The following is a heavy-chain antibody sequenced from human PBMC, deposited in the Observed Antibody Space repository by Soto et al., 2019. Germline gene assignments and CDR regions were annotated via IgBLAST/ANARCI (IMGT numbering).Heavy chain of an antibody. CDR2: IIPIFGTA. V-gene: IGHV1-69*01. Sequence: QVQLVQSGAEVKKPGSSVKVSCKASGGTFSSYAISWVRQAPGQGLEWMGGIIPIFGTANYAQKFQGRVTITADEATSAAYMDLSRLRSEDTAVYYCARHLVVVQAATGWFDPWGQGTLVTVSS. J-gene: IGHJ5*02. CDR3: ARHLVVVQAATGWFDP. CDR1: GGTFSSYA. D-gene: IGHD2-2*01.